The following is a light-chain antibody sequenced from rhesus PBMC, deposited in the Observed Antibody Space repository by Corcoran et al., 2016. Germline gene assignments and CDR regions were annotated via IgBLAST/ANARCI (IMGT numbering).Light chain of an antibody. Sequence: DIQMTQSPSSLSASVGDRVTITCRASQGITNDLAWYQQKPGETPKLLIYAASYLQSGIPSRFSGRGSGTEFPLTISSLQSEDFATYYCQHYYSTPRPFGQGTKVEIK. CDR3: QHYYSTPRP. CDR2: AAS. CDR1: QGITND. J-gene: IGKJ1*01. V-gene: IGKV1-33*02.